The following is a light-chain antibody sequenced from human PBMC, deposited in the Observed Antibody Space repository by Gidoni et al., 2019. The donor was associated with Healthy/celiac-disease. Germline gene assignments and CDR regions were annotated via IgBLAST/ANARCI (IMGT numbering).Light chain of an antibody. CDR2: AAS. CDR1: QGISNY. J-gene: IGKJ1*01. Sequence: DIQMNQSPSSLSASEGDRVTITCRASQGISNYLAWYQQKPGKVPKLLIYAASTLHSGVPSRFSGSGSGTDFTLTISSLQPEDFATYYCQQYNSAPQRTFGQGTKVEIK. V-gene: IGKV1-27*01. CDR3: QQYNSAPQRT.